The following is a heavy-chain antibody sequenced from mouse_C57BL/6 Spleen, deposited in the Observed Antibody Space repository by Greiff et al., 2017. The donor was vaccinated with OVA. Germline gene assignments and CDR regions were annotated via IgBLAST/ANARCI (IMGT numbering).Heavy chain of an antibody. Sequence: VQLKESGPELVKPGASVKISCKASGYSFTGYYMNWVKQSPEKSLEWIGEINPSTGGTTYNQKFKAKATLTVDKSSSTAYMQLKSLTSEDSAVYYCASPSGGYYAMDYWGQGTSVTVSS. CDR1: GYSFTGYY. V-gene: IGHV1-42*01. CDR3: ASPSGGYYAMDY. J-gene: IGHJ4*01. CDR2: INPSTGGT.